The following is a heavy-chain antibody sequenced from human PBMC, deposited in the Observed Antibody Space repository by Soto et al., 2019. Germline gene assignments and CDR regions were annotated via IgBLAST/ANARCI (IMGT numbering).Heavy chain of an antibody. D-gene: IGHD3-10*01. Sequence: PGGSLRLSCAASGFTFSSYAMHWVRQAPGKGLEWVAVISYDGSNKYYADSVKGRFTISRDNSKNTLYLQMNSLRAEDTAVYYCARLVAVYGSGSYWPDFDYWGQGTLVTVSS. J-gene: IGHJ4*02. CDR3: ARLVAVYGSGSYWPDFDY. CDR2: ISYDGSNK. V-gene: IGHV3-30-3*01. CDR1: GFTFSSYA.